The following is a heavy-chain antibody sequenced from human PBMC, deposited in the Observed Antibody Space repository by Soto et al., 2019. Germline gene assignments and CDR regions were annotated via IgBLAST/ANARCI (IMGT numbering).Heavy chain of an antibody. CDR1: GYTFTSYG. Sequence: QVQLVQSGAEVKKPGPSVKVSCKASGYTFTSYGISWVRQAPIQGLEWMGWINAYNGNTNYAQQFQSRVTVPTDTFLTTAHLGLRTLSPGDSAVYSWARVLPTFDPWGEGALVTFAS. CDR2: INAYNGNT. CDR3: ARVLPTFDP. V-gene: IGHV1-18*01. J-gene: IGHJ5*02.